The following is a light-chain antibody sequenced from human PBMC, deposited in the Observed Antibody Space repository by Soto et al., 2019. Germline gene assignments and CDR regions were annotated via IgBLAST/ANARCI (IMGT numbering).Light chain of an antibody. Sequence: QSALTQPASVSGSPGQSITISCTGTGSDVGGSNYVSWYQQHPGKAPKLFISEVTNRPSGVSNRFSGSRSGNTAYLTISGLQAAYEEDCDCTSFSCGSAHVLFGGGTKLTVL. V-gene: IGLV2-14*01. CDR3: TSFSCGSAHVL. CDR1: GSDVGGSNY. CDR2: EVT. J-gene: IGLJ2*01.